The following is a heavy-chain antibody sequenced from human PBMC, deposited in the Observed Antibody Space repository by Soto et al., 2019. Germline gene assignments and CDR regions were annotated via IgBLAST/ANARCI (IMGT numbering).Heavy chain of an antibody. CDR1: GGSISSSNW. J-gene: IGHJ4*02. CDR3: ARNLGYSQDY. Sequence: QVQLQESGPGLVKPSGTLSLTCVVSGGSISSSNWWSWVRQPPGKGLEWIGETSHSGITNSNPSLKSRVTISMDKSKNQFSLELMSVTAADTAVYYCARNLGYSQDYWGQGTLVSVSS. D-gene: IGHD2-2*02. CDR2: TSHSGIT. V-gene: IGHV4-4*02.